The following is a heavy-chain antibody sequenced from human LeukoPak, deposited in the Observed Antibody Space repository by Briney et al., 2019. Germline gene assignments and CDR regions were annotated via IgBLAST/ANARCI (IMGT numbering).Heavy chain of an antibody. CDR2: IYHSGST. J-gene: IGHJ4*02. Sequence: SATLSLTCAVSDYSISSAYYWGWIRQPPGKGLEWIGSIYHSGSTDYNPSLKSRVTISVDTSKNQFSLKLRSVTAADTAVYYCARDQAYCGGDYYFDFWGQGTLVTVSS. D-gene: IGHD2-21*02. CDR1: DYSISSAYY. V-gene: IGHV4-38-2*02. CDR3: ARDQAYCGGDYYFDF.